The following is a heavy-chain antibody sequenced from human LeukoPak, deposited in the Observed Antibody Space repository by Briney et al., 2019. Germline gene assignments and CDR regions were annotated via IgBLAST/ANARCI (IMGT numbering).Heavy chain of an antibody. CDR3: ARVVTVYFDY. Sequence: PGGSLRLSCAASGFTFSYHGMNWVRQAPGKGLEWVSSISSSGSYMYYADSVKGRFTISRDNAKNSLYLQMNSLRAEDTAVYYCARVVTVYFDYWGQGTLVTVSS. J-gene: IGHJ4*02. D-gene: IGHD2-21*02. CDR1: GFTFSYHG. V-gene: IGHV3-21*01. CDR2: ISSSGSYM.